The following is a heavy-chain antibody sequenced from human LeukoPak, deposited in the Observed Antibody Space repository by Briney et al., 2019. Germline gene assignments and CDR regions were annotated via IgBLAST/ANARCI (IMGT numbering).Heavy chain of an antibody. CDR1: GFTFSDYW. D-gene: IGHD3-22*01. CDR2: IKGDGSEK. CDR3: AREDYDSSGYYDELDY. V-gene: IGHV3-7*01. J-gene: IGHJ4*02. Sequence: GGSLRLSCAASGFTFSDYWMSWVRQAPGQGLGWVANIKGDGSEKYYVDSMRGRFSISRDNSKNSLYLQMNSLRAEDTAVYYCAREDYDSSGYYDELDYWGQGTLVTVSS.